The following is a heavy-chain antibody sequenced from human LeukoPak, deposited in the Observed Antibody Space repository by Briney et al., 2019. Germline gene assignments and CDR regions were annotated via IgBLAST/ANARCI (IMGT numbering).Heavy chain of an antibody. D-gene: IGHD3-22*01. CDR1: GFTFSSYG. Sequence: GGSLRLSCAASGFTFSSYGMHWVRQAPGKGLEWVAVISYDGSNEYYPDSVKGRFTISRDNSKNTQYLQMNSLRAEDTALYYCAKGRNYYDSSGYYNLFDYWGQGTLVTVSS. CDR2: ISYDGSNE. CDR3: AKGRNYYDSSGYYNLFDY. J-gene: IGHJ4*02. V-gene: IGHV3-30*18.